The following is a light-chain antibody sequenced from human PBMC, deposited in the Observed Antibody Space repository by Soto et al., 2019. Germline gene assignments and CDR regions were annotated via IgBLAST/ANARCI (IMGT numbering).Light chain of an antibody. J-gene: IGKJ4*01. CDR2: DAS. Sequence: EIVLTQSPATLSLSPGERATLSCRASQSVSSYLAWYQQKPGQAPRLLLYDASNRATGIPARFSGSGSGTYFTLTISSLEPEDFSVYYCQQRSNWPPAFGGGTKVEIK. V-gene: IGKV3-11*01. CDR1: QSVSSY. CDR3: QQRSNWPPA.